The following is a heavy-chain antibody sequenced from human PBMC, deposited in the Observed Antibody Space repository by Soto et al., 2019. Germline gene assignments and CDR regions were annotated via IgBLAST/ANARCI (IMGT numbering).Heavy chain of an antibody. J-gene: IGHJ6*02. CDR3: ARYVGYSYRYYYYGMDV. V-gene: IGHV3-30-3*01. CDR1: GFTFSSYA. CDR2: ISYDGSNK. D-gene: IGHD5-18*01. Sequence: QVQLVESGGGVVQPGRSLRLSCAASGFTFSSYAMHWVRQAPGKGLEWVAVISYDGSNKYYADSVKGRFTISRDNSKNTLYLQMNSLRAEDTAVYYCARYVGYSYRYYYYGMDVWGQGTTVTVSS.